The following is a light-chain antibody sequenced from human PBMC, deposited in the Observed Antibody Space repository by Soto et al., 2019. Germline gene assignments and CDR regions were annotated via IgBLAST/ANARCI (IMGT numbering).Light chain of an antibody. V-gene: IGLV1-40*01. J-gene: IGLJ3*02. CDR2: GNS. CDR3: QSYDSSLSGWV. CDR1: SSNIGAGYD. Sequence: QAVVTQPPSVSGAPGQRVTISCTGSSSNIGAGYDGHWYQQLPGTAPKLLIYGNSNRPSGVPDRISGSKSGTSASLAITGLQAEDEADYYCQSYDSSLSGWVFGGGTQLTVL.